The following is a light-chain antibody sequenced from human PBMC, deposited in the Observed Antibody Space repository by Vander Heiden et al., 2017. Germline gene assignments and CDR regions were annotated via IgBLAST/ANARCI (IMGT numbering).Light chain of an antibody. CDR2: AAS. CDR3: QKYNSGPWP. Sequence: DIQMTQSPSSLSASVGDRVTITCRASQAISNYLAWYQQKPGKVPKRLIYAASTLQSGVPSRFSGIGSGTDFTLTISSLQPEDVATYFCQKYNSGPWPFGQGTKVEIK. J-gene: IGKJ1*01. CDR1: QAISNY. V-gene: IGKV1-27*01.